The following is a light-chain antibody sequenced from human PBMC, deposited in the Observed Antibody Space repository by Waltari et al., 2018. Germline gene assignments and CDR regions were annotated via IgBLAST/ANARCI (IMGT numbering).Light chain of an antibody. CDR3: HKYYSIPQT. J-gene: IGKJ1*01. Sequence: DIVMTQSPDSLPVSPGERATINCKSSQSVLYSSNNKNYLAWYQKKPGQPPKLLIYWSSTRESGGPDRCSGSGSGTDFTLTISSLQAEDVAVYYCHKYYSIPQTFGQGTKVEIK. CDR1: QSVLYSSNNKNY. V-gene: IGKV4-1*01. CDR2: WSS.